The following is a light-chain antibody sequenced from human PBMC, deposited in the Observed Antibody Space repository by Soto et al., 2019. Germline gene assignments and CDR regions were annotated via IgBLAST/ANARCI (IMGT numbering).Light chain of an antibody. J-gene: IGKJ4*01. CDR1: QSVKSNY. CDR3: QQYGDSLS. Sequence: EVVLTQSPGTLSLSPGERATLSCRASQSVKSNYLAWYQQKPGQAPTLLIHAASIRATGIPDRFSGSGCGTDFTLTITRLEPDDFALYFCQQYGDSLSFGGGTTVEIK. V-gene: IGKV3-20*01. CDR2: AAS.